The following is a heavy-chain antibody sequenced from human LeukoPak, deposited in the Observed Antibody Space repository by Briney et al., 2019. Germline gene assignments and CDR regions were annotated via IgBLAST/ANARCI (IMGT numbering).Heavy chain of an antibody. Sequence: SETLSLTCTVSGGSISSYYWSWIRQPPGKGLEWIGYIYYSGSTNYNPSLKSRVTISVDTSKNQFSLKLSSVTAADTAVYYCARALPEYSILPNSVRPYYYYHMDVWGKGTTVTISS. CDR1: GGSISSYY. D-gene: IGHD3-3*02. J-gene: IGHJ6*03. CDR2: IYYSGST. V-gene: IGHV4-59*01. CDR3: ARALPEYSILPNSVRPYYYYHMDV.